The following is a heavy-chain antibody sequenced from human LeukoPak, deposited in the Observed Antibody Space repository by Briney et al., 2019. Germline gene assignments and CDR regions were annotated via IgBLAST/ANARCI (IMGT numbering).Heavy chain of an antibody. J-gene: IGHJ4*02. V-gene: IGHV1-46*01. Sequence: ASVKVSCKASGYTFTSYYMHWVRQAPGQGLEWMGIINPSGGSTSCAQKFQGRVTMTRDMSTSTVYMELSSLRSEDTAVYYCARGGIVVVTAKLFDYWGQGTLVTVSS. D-gene: IGHD2-21*02. CDR3: ARGGIVVVTAKLFDY. CDR1: GYTFTSYY. CDR2: INPSGGST.